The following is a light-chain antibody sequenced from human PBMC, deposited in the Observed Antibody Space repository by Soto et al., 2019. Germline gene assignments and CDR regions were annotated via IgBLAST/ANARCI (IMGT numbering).Light chain of an antibody. J-gene: IGKJ1*01. V-gene: IGKV1-6*01. CDR2: GAS. Sequence: ILMTQSPSSLSASVGDRVTITCRASQGTRHALGWFQQKPGTAPKLLIYGASILKSGVPSRFSGSGSGTDFTLTISSLQPEDSATYYCLHDYDYVWTFGQGTKVEVK. CDR3: LHDYDYVWT. CDR1: QGTRHA.